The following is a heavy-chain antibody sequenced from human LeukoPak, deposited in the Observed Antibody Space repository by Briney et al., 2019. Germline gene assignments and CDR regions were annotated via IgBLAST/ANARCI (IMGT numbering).Heavy chain of an antibody. CDR1: GYTFTGYY. J-gene: IGHJ4*02. V-gene: IGHV1-46*01. CDR2: INPSGGST. CDR3: ARGVAVMRLRLGELPEPFDY. D-gene: IGHD3-16*01. Sequence: ASVKVSCKASGYTFTGYYMHWVRQAPGQGLEWMGWINPSGGSTSYAQKFQGRVTMTRDTSTSTVYMELSSLRSEDTAVYYCARGVAVMRLRLGELPEPFDYWGQGTLVTVSS.